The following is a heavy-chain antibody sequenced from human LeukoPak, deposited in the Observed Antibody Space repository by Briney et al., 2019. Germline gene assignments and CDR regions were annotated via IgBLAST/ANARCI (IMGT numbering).Heavy chain of an antibody. CDR2: IYYSGST. D-gene: IGHD3-22*01. V-gene: IGHV4-31*03. CDR1: GGSISSGGYY. Sequence: PSQTLSLTCTVSGGSISSGGYYWSWIRQHPGKGLEWIGYIYYSGSTYYNPPLKSRVTISVDTSKNQFSLKLSSFTAADTAVYYCARAYYDSSGPYYYYYMDVWGKGTTVTVSS. J-gene: IGHJ6*03. CDR3: ARAYYDSSGPYYYYYMDV.